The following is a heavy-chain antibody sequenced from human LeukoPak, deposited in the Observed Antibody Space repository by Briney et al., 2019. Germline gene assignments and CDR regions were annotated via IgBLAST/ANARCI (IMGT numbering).Heavy chain of an antibody. CDR3: ARDGYDILTGYYRDY. V-gene: IGHV4-34*01. CDR1: GGSFSGYY. Sequence: AETLSLNCALYGGSFSGYYWSWIRQPPGKGLEWIGEINHSGCTNYNPSLKSRVTISVDTSKNQFSLKLSSVTAADTAVYYCARDGYDILTGYYRDYWGQGTLVTVSS. J-gene: IGHJ4*02. CDR2: INHSGCT. D-gene: IGHD3-9*01.